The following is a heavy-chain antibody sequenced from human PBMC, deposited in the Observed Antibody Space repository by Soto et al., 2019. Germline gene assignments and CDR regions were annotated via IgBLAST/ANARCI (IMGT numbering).Heavy chain of an antibody. CDR1: GFTVRTYA. CDR2: ISYDGSNT. CDR3: AKDQSTGEIDY. J-gene: IGHJ4*02. V-gene: IGHV3-30*18. Sequence: PGGSLRLSCAASGFTVRTYAMHWVRQAPGKGPEWLAFISYDGSNTYYEDSVKGRFTISRENSKNVLYMQMNSLRPEDTAVYYCAKDQSTGEIDYWGQGTLVTVSS.